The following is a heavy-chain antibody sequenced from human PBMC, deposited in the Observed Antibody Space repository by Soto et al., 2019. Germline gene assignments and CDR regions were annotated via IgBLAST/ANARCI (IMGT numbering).Heavy chain of an antibody. CDR1: GYTFTVYY. J-gene: IGHJ4*02. CDR2: IHPNSGGT. CDR3: ARGGTGTRNPVGPHLDY. Sequence: QVQLVQSGAEVKKPGASVKVSCKASGYTFTVYYMHWVRQAPGQGPEWVGWIHPNSGGTNYAQKLRGWVTMTRDTSISTAYMELSRLKSDDTAVYYCARGGTGTRNPVGPHLDYWGQGTLVTVSS. V-gene: IGHV1-2*04. D-gene: IGHD1-7*01.